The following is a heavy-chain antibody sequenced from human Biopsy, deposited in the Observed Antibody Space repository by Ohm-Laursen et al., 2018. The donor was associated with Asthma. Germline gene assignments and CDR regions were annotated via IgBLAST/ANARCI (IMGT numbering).Heavy chain of an antibody. Sequence: SLRLSCAASGFTFSTYWMSWVRQAPGKDLEWVANIKPDGTERYYVDSVKGRFTISRDNANNSLYLQMKFLGAEDTAVYYCTRTVAATPYDYWGQGTLVTVSS. CDR1: GFTFSTYW. D-gene: IGHD4-17*01. CDR3: TRTVAATPYDY. V-gene: IGHV3-7*01. CDR2: IKPDGTER. J-gene: IGHJ4*02.